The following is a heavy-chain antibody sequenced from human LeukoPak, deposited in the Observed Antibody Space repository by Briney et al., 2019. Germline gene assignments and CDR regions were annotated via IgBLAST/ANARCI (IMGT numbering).Heavy chain of an antibody. J-gene: IGHJ3*02. V-gene: IGHV4-59*06. CDR2: VYYSGST. Sequence: SSETLSLTCTVSGGSIRNYYWNWIRQPPGKGLEWIGYVYYSGSTYYNPSLKSRVTISVDTSKNQFSLKLSSVTAADTAVYYCARDYCSSTSCSFAFDIWGQGTMVTVSS. D-gene: IGHD2-2*01. CDR1: GGSIRNYY. CDR3: ARDYCSSTSCSFAFDI.